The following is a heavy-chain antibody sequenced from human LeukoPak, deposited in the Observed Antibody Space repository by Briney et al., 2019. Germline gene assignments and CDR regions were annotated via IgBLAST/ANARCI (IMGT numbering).Heavy chain of an antibody. V-gene: IGHV3-30*02. CDR1: GFSFSSYG. Sequence: SGGSLRLSCAASGFSFSSYGIYWVRQAPGKGLEWVAFIRYDGSNKYYADSVKGRFTISRDNSKNTLYLQMNSLRAEDTAVYYCAKPLSGSPPQPFDYWGQGTLVTVSS. D-gene: IGHD1-26*01. CDR2: IRYDGSNK. J-gene: IGHJ4*02. CDR3: AKPLSGSPPQPFDY.